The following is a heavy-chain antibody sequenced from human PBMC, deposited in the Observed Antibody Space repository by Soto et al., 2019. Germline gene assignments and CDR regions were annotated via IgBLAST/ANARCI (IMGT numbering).Heavy chain of an antibody. CDR2: ISYDGSNK. CDR1: GFTFSSYG. CDR3: AKDLFEYCSGGSCYYFDY. D-gene: IGHD2-15*01. V-gene: IGHV3-30*18. J-gene: IGHJ4*02. Sequence: GGSLRLSCAASGFTFSSYGMHWVRQAPGKGLEWVAVISYDGSNKYYADSVKGRFTISRDNSKNTLYLQMNSLRAEDTAVYYCAKDLFEYCSGGSCYYFDYWGQGTLVTVSS.